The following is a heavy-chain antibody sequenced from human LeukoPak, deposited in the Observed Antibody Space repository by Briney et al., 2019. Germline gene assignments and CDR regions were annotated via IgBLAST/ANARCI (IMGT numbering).Heavy chain of an antibody. J-gene: IGHJ4*02. Sequence: GRPLRLSCAASGFTFSSYGMHWVRQAPGKGLEWVAVIWYDGSNKYYADSVEGRFTISRDNSKNTLYLQMNSLRAEDTAVYYCARDLGYGDYPHYWGQGTLVTVSS. CDR2: IWYDGSNK. CDR1: GFTFSSYG. V-gene: IGHV3-33*01. CDR3: ARDLGYGDYPHY. D-gene: IGHD4-17*01.